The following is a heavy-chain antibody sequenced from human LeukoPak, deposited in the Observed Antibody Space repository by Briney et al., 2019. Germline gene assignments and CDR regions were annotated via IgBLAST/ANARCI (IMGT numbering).Heavy chain of an antibody. D-gene: IGHD3-9*01. V-gene: IGHV3-23*01. CDR3: AKRIPDEVLRYFDWFLFDY. CDR1: GFTFSSYA. Sequence: GGSLRLSCAASGFTFSSYAMSWVRQAPGKGLEWVSAISGSGGSTYYADSVKGRFTISRDNSKNTLYLQMNSLRAEDTAVYYCAKRIPDEVLRYFDWFLFDYWGQEPWSPSPQ. J-gene: IGHJ4*01. CDR2: ISGSGGST.